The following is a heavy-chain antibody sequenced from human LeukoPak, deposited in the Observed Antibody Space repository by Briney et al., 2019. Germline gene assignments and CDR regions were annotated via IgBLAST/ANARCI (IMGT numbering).Heavy chain of an antibody. J-gene: IGHJ4*02. CDR2: INHRGST. CDR3: ARDAKLGQRIDY. V-gene: IGHV4-34*01. D-gene: IGHD1-7*01. Sequence: SETLSLTCAVYGGSFSGYYWTWIRQPPGKGLEWIGEINHRGSTHYNPSLKSRVTMSVDTSKNQFSLKLSSVTAADTAVYYCARDAKLGQRIDYWGQGTLVTVSS. CDR1: GGSFSGYY.